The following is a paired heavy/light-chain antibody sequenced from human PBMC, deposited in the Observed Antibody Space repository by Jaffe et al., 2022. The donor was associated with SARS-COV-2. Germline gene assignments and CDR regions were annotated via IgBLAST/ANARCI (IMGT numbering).Heavy chain of an antibody. CDR1: GYTFTNYA. D-gene: IGHD3-22*01. J-gene: IGHJ5*02. CDR3: ARAGNNGYYREYFDP. Sequence: QVQLVQSGSELKKPGASVKVSCKASGYTFTNYAINWVRQAPGQGLEWMGWINTHTGNPTYAQGFTGRLAFSLDTSVSTAFLHITSLKAEDTAVYYCARAGNNGYYREYFDPWGQGTLVTVSS. CDR2: INTHTGNP. V-gene: IGHV7-4-1*02.
Light chain of an antibody. V-gene: IGLV1-44*01. J-gene: IGLJ2*01. CDR3: ASWDDSLNAVV. CDR2: NDN. Sequence: QSVLTQPPSASGTPGQRVTISCSGSSSNIARKNVNWYQQVPETAPKVVIYNDNQRPSGVPDRFSGSKSGTSASLAISGLQSEDEADYYCASWDDSLNAVVFGGGTKLTVL. CDR1: SSNIARKN.